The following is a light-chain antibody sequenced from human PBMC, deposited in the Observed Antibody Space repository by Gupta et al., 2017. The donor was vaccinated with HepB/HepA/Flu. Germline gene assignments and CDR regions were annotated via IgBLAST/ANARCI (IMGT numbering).Light chain of an antibody. V-gene: IGLV2-14*03. CDR2: DVS. CDR3: SSYTSSSTGV. J-gene: IGLJ1*01. Sequence: QSALTQPASVSGSPGPSITISCTGTSSDVGGYNYVSWYQQHPGKAPKLMIYDVSNRPSGVSNRFSGSQSGNTASLTISGLQAEDEADYYCSSYTSSSTGVFGTGTKVTVL. CDR1: SSDVGGYNY.